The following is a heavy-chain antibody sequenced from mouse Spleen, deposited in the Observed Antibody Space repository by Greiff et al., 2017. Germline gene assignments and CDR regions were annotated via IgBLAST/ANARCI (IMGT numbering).Heavy chain of an antibody. CDR1: GYTFTSYG. Sequence: QVQLQQSGAELARPGASVKLSCKASGYTFTSYGISWVKQRTGQGLEWIGEIYPRSGNTYYNEKFKGKATLTADKSSSTAYMELRSLTSEDSAVYFCASLTGEAYWGQGTLVTVSA. CDR3: ASLTGEAY. CDR2: IYPRSGNT. V-gene: IGHV1-81*01. J-gene: IGHJ3*01. D-gene: IGHD4-1*01.